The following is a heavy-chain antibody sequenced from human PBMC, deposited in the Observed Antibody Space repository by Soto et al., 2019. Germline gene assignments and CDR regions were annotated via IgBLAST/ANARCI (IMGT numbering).Heavy chain of an antibody. J-gene: IGHJ4*02. Sequence: KPSETLSLTCSISGDSISTFYWGWIRQSPGKELAWIGYVYYTGSTNYNPSLRSRVTMSVDRSKNQFSLRLTSVNAADTAVYYCARGRTVRNYDDSSDYYYYFDYWGQGTRVTVSS. V-gene: IGHV4-59*01. D-gene: IGHD3-22*01. CDR2: VYYTGST. CDR3: ARGRTVRNYDDSSDYYYYFDY. CDR1: GDSISTFY.